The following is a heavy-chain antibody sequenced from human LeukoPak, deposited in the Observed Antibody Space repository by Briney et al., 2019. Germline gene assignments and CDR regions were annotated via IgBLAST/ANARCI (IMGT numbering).Heavy chain of an antibody. Sequence: SETLSLTCAVYGGSFSGYYWSWIRQPPGKGLEWIGEINHSGSTNYNPSLKSRVTISVDTSKNQFSLKLSSVTAADTAVYYCARVFGNALYYNDSSGYSPGAFDIWGQGTMVTVSS. J-gene: IGHJ3*02. V-gene: IGHV4-34*01. D-gene: IGHD3-22*01. CDR3: ARVFGNALYYNDSSGYSPGAFDI. CDR2: INHSGST. CDR1: GGSFSGYY.